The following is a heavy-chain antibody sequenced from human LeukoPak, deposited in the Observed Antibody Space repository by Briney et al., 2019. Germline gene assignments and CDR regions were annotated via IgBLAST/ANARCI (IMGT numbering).Heavy chain of an antibody. CDR1: GGSLSGYY. Sequence: PSETLSLTCAVYGGSLSGYYWTWIRQPPGKGLEWIGESAHRGGTNYNPSLKSRAAMSLETSRNQFSLKLSSVTAADTAVYYCARGIYGVYYFDYWGQGTLVTVSS. D-gene: IGHD4-17*01. CDR2: SAHRGGT. J-gene: IGHJ4*02. V-gene: IGHV4-34*01. CDR3: ARGIYGVYYFDY.